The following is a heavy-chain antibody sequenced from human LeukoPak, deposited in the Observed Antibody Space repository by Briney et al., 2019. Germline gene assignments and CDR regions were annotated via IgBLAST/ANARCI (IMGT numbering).Heavy chain of an antibody. Sequence: SETLSLTCTVSGGSISSSSYYWGWLRQPPGKGLEWIGSIYYSGSTYYNPSLKSRVTISVDTSKNQFSLKLSSVTAADTAVYYCARGRSILWRDGYTTVDYWGQGTLVTVSS. D-gene: IGHD5-24*01. V-gene: IGHV4-39*01. CDR1: GGSISSSSYY. CDR3: ARGRSILWRDGYTTVDY. J-gene: IGHJ4*02. CDR2: IYYSGST.